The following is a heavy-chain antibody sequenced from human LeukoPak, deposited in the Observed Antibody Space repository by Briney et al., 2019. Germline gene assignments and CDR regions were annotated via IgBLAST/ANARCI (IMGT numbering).Heavy chain of an antibody. J-gene: IGHJ4*02. Sequence: PGGSLRLSCAASGFMFSEYGMHWVRQAPGKGLEWVAFIRDDGSNKLSADSVKGRFTISRDNSKNTVSLQMNSLRSEDTAIYYCAKDWGARGCCGDYFDYWGRGSLVTVSS. CDR3: AKDWGARGCCGDYFDY. CDR1: GFMFSEYG. D-gene: IGHD6-19*01. V-gene: IGHV3-30*02. CDR2: IRDDGSNK.